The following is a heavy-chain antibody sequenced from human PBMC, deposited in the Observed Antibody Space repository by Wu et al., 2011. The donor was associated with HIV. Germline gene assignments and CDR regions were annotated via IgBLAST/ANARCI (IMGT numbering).Heavy chain of an antibody. CDR1: GSTLTELS. Sequence: QVHLLQSGAEVKKPGASVKVSCKVSGSTLTELSIHWVRQPLGKGLEWLGGFDPENDERIHAQRVQGTVTMTEDTSTETAYVEVTSLTSDDTAVYYCARKGVIIPGVQIKSDFXGTDSFQLWGRGTMVSVSS. CDR2: FDPENDER. D-gene: IGHD3-16*02. CDR3: ARKGVIIPGVQIKSDFXGTDSFQL. V-gene: IGHV1-24*01. J-gene: IGHJ3*01.